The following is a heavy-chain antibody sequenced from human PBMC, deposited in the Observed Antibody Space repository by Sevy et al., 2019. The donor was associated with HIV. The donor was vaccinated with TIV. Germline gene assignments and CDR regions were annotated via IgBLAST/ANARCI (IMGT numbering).Heavy chain of an antibody. D-gene: IGHD2-21*01. CDR1: GFTFSSYA. CDR3: ASIAYRGGDCYSDAFDI. CDR2: ISGSGGST. J-gene: IGHJ3*02. Sequence: GGSLRLSCAASGFTFSSYAMSWVRQAPGKGLEWISAISGSGGSTYYADSVKGRFTISRDNSKNMLYLQMNSLRAEDTAVYYYASIAYRGGDCYSDAFDIWGQGTMVTVSS. V-gene: IGHV3-23*01.